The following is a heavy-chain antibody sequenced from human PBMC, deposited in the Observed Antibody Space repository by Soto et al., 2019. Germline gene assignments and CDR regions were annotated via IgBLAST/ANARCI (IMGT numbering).Heavy chain of an antibody. CDR2: INHSGST. V-gene: IGHV4-34*01. D-gene: IGHD4-17*01. J-gene: IGHJ6*02. Sequence: TSETLSLTCAVYGGSFSGYYWSWIRQPPGKGLEWIGEINHSGSTNYNPSLKSRVTISVDTSKNQFSLKLSSVTAADTAVYYCARTSYGDSSYYYYYGMDVWGQGTTVTVSS. CDR3: ARTSYGDSSYYYYYGMDV. CDR1: GGSFSGYY.